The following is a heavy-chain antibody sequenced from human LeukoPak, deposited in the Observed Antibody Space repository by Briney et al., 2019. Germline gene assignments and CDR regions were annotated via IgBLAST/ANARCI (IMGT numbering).Heavy chain of an antibody. CDR1: GGSISSSSYY. J-gene: IGHJ4*02. V-gene: IGHV4-39*07. CDR3: ARSTGVPAAHDY. CDR2: IYYSGNT. D-gene: IGHD2-2*01. Sequence: SETLSLTCTVSGGSISSSSYYWGWIRQPPGKGLEWIGSIYYSGNTYYSPSLKSRVTISVDTSKNQFSLKLSSVTAADTAVYYCARSTGVPAAHDYWGQGTLVTVSS.